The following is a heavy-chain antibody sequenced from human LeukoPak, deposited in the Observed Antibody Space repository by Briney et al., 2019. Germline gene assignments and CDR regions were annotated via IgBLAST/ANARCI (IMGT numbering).Heavy chain of an antibody. D-gene: IGHD3-3*01. CDR1: GGSISSSSYY. J-gene: IGHJ3*02. CDR2: IYYSGST. Sequence: SETLSLTCTVSGGSISSSSYYWGWIRQPPGKGLEWIGSIYYSGSTYYNPSLKSRVTISVDTSKNQFSLKLSSVTAADTAVYYCARGDYDFWSGYPYAFDIWAKGQWSPSLQ. V-gene: IGHV4-39*01. CDR3: ARGDYDFWSGYPYAFDI.